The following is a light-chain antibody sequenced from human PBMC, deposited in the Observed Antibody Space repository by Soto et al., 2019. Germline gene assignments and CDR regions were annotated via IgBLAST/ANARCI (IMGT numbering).Light chain of an antibody. Sequence: QSVLTQPASVSGSPGQSITISCTGTSSDAGGYNYVSWYQQHPGKAPKLMIYEVTNRPSGVSNRFSGSKSGNTASLTISGLQAEYEADYYCSSYTSRSTLVFGTGTKVTVL. CDR1: SSDAGGYNY. V-gene: IGLV2-14*01. CDR2: EVT. J-gene: IGLJ1*01. CDR3: SSYTSRSTLV.